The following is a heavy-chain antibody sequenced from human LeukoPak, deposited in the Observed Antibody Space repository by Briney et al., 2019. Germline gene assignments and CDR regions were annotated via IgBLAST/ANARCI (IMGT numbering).Heavy chain of an antibody. V-gene: IGHV3-7*01. CDR1: GLNFSIFW. CDR3: ARGDV. J-gene: IGHJ3*01. CDR2: IKQDGSET. Sequence: PGGSLRLSSAASGLNFSIFWMTWVRQAPGKGLEWVANIKQDGSETYYGDSVKGRFTISRDNAKNSLYLQRNSLRSEDTAVYYCARGDVWGQGTMVTVSS.